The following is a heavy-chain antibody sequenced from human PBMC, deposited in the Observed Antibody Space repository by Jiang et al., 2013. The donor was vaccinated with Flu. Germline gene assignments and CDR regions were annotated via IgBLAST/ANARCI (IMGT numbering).Heavy chain of an antibody. J-gene: IGHJ4*02. Sequence: SGAEVKKPGSSVKVSCKASGGTFSSYAISWVRQAPGQGLEWMGGIIPIFGTANYAQKFQGRVTITADKSTSTAYMELSSLRSEDTAVYYCALMVYAIPLGGDSSGWYFDYWGQGTLVTVSS. CDR3: ALMVYAIPLGGDSSGWYFDY. CDR1: GGTFSSYA. D-gene: IGHD2-8*01. V-gene: IGHV1-69*06. CDR2: IIPIFGTA.